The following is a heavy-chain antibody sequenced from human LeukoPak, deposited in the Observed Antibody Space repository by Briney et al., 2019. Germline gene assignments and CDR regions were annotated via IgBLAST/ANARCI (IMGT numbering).Heavy chain of an antibody. V-gene: IGHV3-74*01. D-gene: IGHD3-3*01. CDR2: IDEDGKTI. CDR1: GFTFSDYA. J-gene: IGHJ5*02. CDR3: VSDLCGGDDQ. Sequence: PGGSLRLSCAASGFTFSDYAMGWVRQAPGRGLVWVSRIDEDGKTIDYADSVKGRFTISRDNAKDTLYLQMSSLRDEDTAVYYCVSDLCGGDDQWGRGTLVTVSS.